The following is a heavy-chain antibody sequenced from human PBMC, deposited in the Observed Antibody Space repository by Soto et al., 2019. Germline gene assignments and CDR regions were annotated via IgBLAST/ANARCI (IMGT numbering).Heavy chain of an antibody. CDR2: IYYSGST. CDR3: AREAQVTVTQHRYYYYHYMDV. D-gene: IGHD4-17*01. V-gene: IGHV4-31*03. Sequence: PSETXSLTCTVSGGSISSGGYYWSWIRQHPGKGLEWIGYIYYSGSTYYNPSLKSRVTISVDTSKNQFSLKLSSVTAADTAVYYCAREAQVTVTQHRYYYYHYMDVWGKGTTVTVSS. CDR1: GGSISSGGYY. J-gene: IGHJ6*03.